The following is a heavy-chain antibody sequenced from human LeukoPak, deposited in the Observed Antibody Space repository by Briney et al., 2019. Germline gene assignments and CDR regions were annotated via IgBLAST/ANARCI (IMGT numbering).Heavy chain of an antibody. CDR3: TRDFQGRFYYHVDV. D-gene: IGHD3-10*01. CDR2: MNQDGSEI. Sequence: GGSLRLSCAASGFSFSSYWMSWVRQAPGRGLEWVANMNQDGSEIYYVDSVKGRLTISRDNAKNSLYLQMNSLRAEDTGAYYCTRDFQGRFYYHVDVWGKGTTVTVSS. CDR1: GFSFSSYW. J-gene: IGHJ6*03. V-gene: IGHV3-7*01.